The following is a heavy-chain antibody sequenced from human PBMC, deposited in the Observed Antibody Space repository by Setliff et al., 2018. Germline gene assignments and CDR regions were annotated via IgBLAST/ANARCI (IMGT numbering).Heavy chain of an antibody. CDR3: ARDPFLVQQFPYYMDV. V-gene: IGHV1-2*02. CDR1: GYTFAGYY. D-gene: IGHD6-13*01. J-gene: IGHJ6*03. CDR2: INPNTGET. Sequence: ASVKVSCKASGYTFAGYYLHWVRQAPGQGLQWMGWINPNTGETDYAPRFQGRVTMTRDTSLSTAYMEVSILTSDDTAVYHCARDPFLVQQFPYYMDVWGKGTTVTVSS.